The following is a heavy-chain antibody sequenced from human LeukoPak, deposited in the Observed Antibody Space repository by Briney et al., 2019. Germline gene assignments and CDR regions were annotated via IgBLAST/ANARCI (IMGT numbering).Heavy chain of an antibody. CDR1: GGSISSYY. Sequence: SETLSLTCTVSGGSISSYYWSWIRQPPGKGLEWIGYIYYSGSTNYNPSLKSRVTISVDTSKNQFSLKLSSVTAADTAVYYCARGGDGGRYYYYGMDVWGQGTTVTVSS. J-gene: IGHJ6*02. V-gene: IGHV4-59*01. CDR3: ARGGDGGRYYYYGMDV. D-gene: IGHD2-15*01. CDR2: IYYSGST.